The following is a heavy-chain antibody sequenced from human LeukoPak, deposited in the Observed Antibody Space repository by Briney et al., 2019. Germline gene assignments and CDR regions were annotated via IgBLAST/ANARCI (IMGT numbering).Heavy chain of an antibody. V-gene: IGHV4-34*01. J-gene: IGHJ4*02. CDR3: ARGGWSLDY. Sequence: SETLSLTCAVYGGSFSGYYWSWIRQPPGKGLEWIGEINHSGSTNYNPSLKSRVTISVDTSKNQFSLKLSSVTAADTAVYYCARGGWSLDYWGQGALVTVSS. D-gene: IGHD2-15*01. CDR2: INHSGST. CDR1: GGSFSGYY.